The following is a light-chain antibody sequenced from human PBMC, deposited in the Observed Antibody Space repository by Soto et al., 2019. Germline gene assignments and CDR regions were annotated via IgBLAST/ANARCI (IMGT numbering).Light chain of an antibody. Sequence: QAVVTQEPSLTVSPGGTVTLTCGSSTGAVTSGHYPYWFQQKPGQAPRTLIYDSTNKHSWTPARFSGSFLGGKAALTLSSAQPEDEAEYYCLVSYSGARVFGGGTKVTVL. CDR2: DST. CDR1: TGAVTSGHY. J-gene: IGLJ3*02. V-gene: IGLV7-46*01. CDR3: LVSYSGARV.